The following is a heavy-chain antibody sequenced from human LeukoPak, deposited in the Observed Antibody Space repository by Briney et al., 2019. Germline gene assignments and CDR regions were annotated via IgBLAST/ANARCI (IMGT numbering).Heavy chain of an antibody. CDR1: GFSFSSYA. Sequence: GGSLRLSCAASGFSFSSYAMTWARQAPVKGLEWVSAISGDGTRTYYADSVKGRFTISRDNSKNTLYLEMSSLRVEDTAIYYCAKWPEGAMDYFDYWGQGTPVTVSS. D-gene: IGHD3-16*01. J-gene: IGHJ4*02. CDR2: ISGDGTRT. CDR3: AKWPEGAMDYFDY. V-gene: IGHV3-23*01.